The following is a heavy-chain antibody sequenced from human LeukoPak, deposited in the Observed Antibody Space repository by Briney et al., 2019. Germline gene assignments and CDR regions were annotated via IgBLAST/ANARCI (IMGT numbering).Heavy chain of an antibody. D-gene: IGHD3-10*01. CDR2: VYTSGST. J-gene: IGHJ5*02. Sequence: SQTLSLTCTVSGGSISSGSYYWSWIRQPAGRGLEWIGHVYTSGSTNYNPSLKSRVTISVDTSKNQFSLKLSYVTAADTAVYYCARGAYFYGSGINWFDPWGQGTLVTVSS. V-gene: IGHV4-61*09. CDR1: GGSISSGSYY. CDR3: ARGAYFYGSGINWFDP.